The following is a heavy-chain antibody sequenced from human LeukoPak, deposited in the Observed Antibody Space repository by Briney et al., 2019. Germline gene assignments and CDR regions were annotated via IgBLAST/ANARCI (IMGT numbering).Heavy chain of an antibody. J-gene: IGHJ4*02. CDR1: GFSFGSYG. V-gene: IGHV3-30*03. D-gene: IGHD6-19*01. CDR3: ARTREQWQVLDY. CDR2: ISHEGSSE. Sequence: GGSLRLSCAASGFSFGSYGIHWVRQAPGKGLEWVAVISHEGSSEYYADSVKGRFTISRDNSKNMVYLQMNSLRAEDTAIYYCARTREQWQVLDYWGQGTLVTVSS.